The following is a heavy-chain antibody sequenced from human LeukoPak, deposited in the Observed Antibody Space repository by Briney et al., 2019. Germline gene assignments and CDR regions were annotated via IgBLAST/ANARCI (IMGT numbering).Heavy chain of an antibody. CDR1: GHSMISDYY. J-gene: IGHJ5*02. D-gene: IGHD2-8*01. CDR3: ARNVSADFSNRHHKWFDP. Sequence: SETLSLTCGVSGHSMISDYYWGWIRQPPGKGLEWIGSIYHSGSTHYNPSLRSRVTISVDTSKNQFSLKLSSVTASDTAIYYCARNVSADFSNRHHKWFDPWGQGALVTVSS. V-gene: IGHV4-38-2*01. CDR2: IYHSGST.